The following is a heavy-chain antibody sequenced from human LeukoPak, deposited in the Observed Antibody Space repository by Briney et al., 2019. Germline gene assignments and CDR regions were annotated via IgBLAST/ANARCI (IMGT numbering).Heavy chain of an antibody. Sequence: GGSLRLSCEASGFTFSSYSMNWVRQAPGKGLEWVSSISSSSSYIYYADSVKGRFTISRDNAKNSLYLQMNSLRAEDTAVYYCARVGTYYYDSTGDLKDAFDIWGQGTMVTVSS. CDR1: GFTFSSYS. CDR2: ISSSSSYI. V-gene: IGHV3-21*01. CDR3: ARVGTYYYDSTGDLKDAFDI. D-gene: IGHD3-22*01. J-gene: IGHJ3*02.